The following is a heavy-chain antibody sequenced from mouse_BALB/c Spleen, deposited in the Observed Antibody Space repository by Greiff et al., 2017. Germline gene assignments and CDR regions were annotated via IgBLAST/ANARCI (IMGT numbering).Heavy chain of an antibody. CDR2: ISYSGST. D-gene: IGHD1-1*02. Sequence: EVKLQESGPGLVKPSQSLSLTCTVTGYSITSDYAWNWIRQFPGNNLEWMGYISYSGSTSYNPSLKSRISITRDTSKNQFFLQLNSVTTEDTATYYCASSSWELTGDYYAMDYWGQGTSVTVSS. CDR1: GYSITSDYA. CDR3: ASSSWELTGDYYAMDY. V-gene: IGHV3-2*02. J-gene: IGHJ4*01.